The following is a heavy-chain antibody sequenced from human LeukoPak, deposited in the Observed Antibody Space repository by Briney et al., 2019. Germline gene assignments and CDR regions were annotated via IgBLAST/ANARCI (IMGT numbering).Heavy chain of an antibody. V-gene: IGHV3-23*01. Sequence: PGGSLRLSCAASGFTFSSYAMSWVRQAPGKGLEWVSAISGSGGSTYYADSVKGRFTLSRDNSKNTLYLQMNSLRAEDTAVYYCAKDRRYGVSYWYFDLWGRGTLVTVSS. CDR2: ISGSGGST. D-gene: IGHD4-17*01. CDR1: GFTFSSYA. CDR3: AKDRRYGVSYWYFDL. J-gene: IGHJ2*01.